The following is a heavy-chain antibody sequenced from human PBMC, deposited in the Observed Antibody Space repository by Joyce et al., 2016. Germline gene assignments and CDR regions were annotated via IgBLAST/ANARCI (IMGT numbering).Heavy chain of an antibody. CDR1: GYTFTSYG. V-gene: IGHV1-18*04. D-gene: IGHD3-10*02. Sequence: QVQLVQSGAEVKKPGASVKVSCKVSGYTFTSYGISWVRQAPGQGLEWMGGISVYNGETDSAQKFQGRVTLTSDTSTSKAYMEGRSLRSDDTAVYYCARGMFDMDAWGQGTTVTVSS. J-gene: IGHJ6*02. CDR2: ISVYNGET. CDR3: ARGMFDMDA.